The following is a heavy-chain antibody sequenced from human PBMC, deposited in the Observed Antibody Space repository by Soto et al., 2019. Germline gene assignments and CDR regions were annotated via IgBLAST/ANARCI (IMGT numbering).Heavy chain of an antibody. J-gene: IGHJ4*02. CDR1: GFTFRSSW. CDR3: ARDQITMIVVVTPPGY. V-gene: IGHV3-30-3*01. Sequence: GGSLRLSCEASGFTFRSSWMSWVRQAPGKGLEWVAVISYDGSNKYYADSVKGRFTISRDNSKNTLYLQMNSLRAEDTAVYYCARDQITMIVVVTPPGYWGQGTLVTVSS. CDR2: ISYDGSNK. D-gene: IGHD3-22*01.